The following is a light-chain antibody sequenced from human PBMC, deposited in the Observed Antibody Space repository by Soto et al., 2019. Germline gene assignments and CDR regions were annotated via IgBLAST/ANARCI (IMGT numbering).Light chain of an antibody. Sequence: MPMTHSPSTLSEPVGDSVTIPSRVSPTISSWVAWYQQKPGKAPKLLIYAAATLQSGVPSRFSGSGSGTDFTLTISFLQPEDFAVYYCHQYKNCPPSTFGQGTRLEIK. J-gene: IGKJ5*01. CDR1: PTISSW. CDR2: AAA. CDR3: HQYKNCPPST. V-gene: IGKV1-5*01.